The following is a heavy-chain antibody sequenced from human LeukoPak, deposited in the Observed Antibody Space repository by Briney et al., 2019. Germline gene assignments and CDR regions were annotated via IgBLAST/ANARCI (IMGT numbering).Heavy chain of an antibody. Sequence: GGSLRLSCAASGFTFSSYGMHWVRQAPGKGLEGVAFIRYDGSNKYYADSVKGRFTISRDNSKNTLYLQMNSLRAEDTAVYYCAKDEFRYSYGFWAGDYWGQGTLVTVSS. CDR3: AKDEFRYSYGFWAGDY. CDR1: GFTFSSYG. D-gene: IGHD5-18*01. V-gene: IGHV3-30*02. CDR2: IRYDGSNK. J-gene: IGHJ4*02.